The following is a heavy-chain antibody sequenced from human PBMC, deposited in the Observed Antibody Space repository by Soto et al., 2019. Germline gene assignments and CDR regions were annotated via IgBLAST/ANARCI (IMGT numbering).Heavy chain of an antibody. J-gene: IGHJ6*02. D-gene: IGHD6-6*01. Sequence: GASVKVSCKASGGTFSSYAISWVRQAPGQGLEWMGGIIPIFGTANYAQKFQGRVTITADESTSTAYMELSSLRSEDTAVYYCARDVEQLVRSDYYYYGMDVWGQGTTVTVSS. CDR3: ARDVEQLVRSDYYYYGMDV. CDR2: IIPIFGTA. V-gene: IGHV1-69*13. CDR1: GGTFSSYA.